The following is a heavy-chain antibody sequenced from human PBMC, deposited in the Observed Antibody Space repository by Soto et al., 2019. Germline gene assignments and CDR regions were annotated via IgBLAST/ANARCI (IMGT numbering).Heavy chain of an antibody. J-gene: IGHJ4*02. CDR1: GFTFSSYA. D-gene: IGHD2-2*01. CDR3: ARGPSSLTRFDY. CDR2: ISYDGSNK. Sequence: PGGFLRLSCAASGFTFSSYALHWVRQAPGKGLEWVAVISYDGSNKDYADSVKGRFTISRDNSKNTLYLQMNSLRAEDTAVYYCARGPSSLTRFDYWGQGTLVTVSS. V-gene: IGHV3-30-3*01.